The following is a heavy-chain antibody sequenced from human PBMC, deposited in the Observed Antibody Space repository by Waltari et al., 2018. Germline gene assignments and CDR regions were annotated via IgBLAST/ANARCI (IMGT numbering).Heavy chain of an antibody. CDR3: ARDRPKDV. CDR2: ISSSSSTI. CDR1: GFTFSSYS. J-gene: IGHJ6*02. Sequence: EVQLVESGEGLVQPGGSLRLSCAASGFTFSSYSMNWVRQAPGKGLEWVSYISSSSSTIYYADSVKGRFTISRDNAKNSLYLQMNSLRAEDTAVYYCARDRPKDVWGQGTTVTVSS. V-gene: IGHV3-48*01.